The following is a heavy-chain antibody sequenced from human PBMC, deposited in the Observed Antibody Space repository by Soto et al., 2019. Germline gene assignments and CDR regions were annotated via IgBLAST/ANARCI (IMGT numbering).Heavy chain of an antibody. V-gene: IGHV4-59*12. CDR2: IYYSGST. CDR1: GGSISSYY. CDR3: ARAEAGTVYYYYYYMDV. D-gene: IGHD1-1*01. Sequence: PSETLSLTCNVSGGSISSYYWSWIRQPPGKGLEWIGYIYYSGSTNYNPSLKSRVTISVDTSKNQFSLKLSSVTAADTAVYYCARAEAGTVYYYYYYMDVWGKGTTVTVSS. J-gene: IGHJ6*03.